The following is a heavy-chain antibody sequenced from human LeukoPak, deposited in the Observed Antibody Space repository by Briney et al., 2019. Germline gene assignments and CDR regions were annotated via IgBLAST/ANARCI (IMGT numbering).Heavy chain of an antibody. CDR1: GYTITSDG. CDR2: SSAYNGNT. Sequence: ASVNLSCKASGYTITSDGMSGGLQAPGQGLEWRVWSSAYNGNTNYAQTLQGRVTMTTDTSTSTAYMELRSLRSDDTAVYYCPRETPMFRGVPFYYFDYWGQGTLVPVSS. CDR3: PRETPMFRGVPFYYFDY. J-gene: IGHJ4*02. D-gene: IGHD3-10*01. V-gene: IGHV1-18*04.